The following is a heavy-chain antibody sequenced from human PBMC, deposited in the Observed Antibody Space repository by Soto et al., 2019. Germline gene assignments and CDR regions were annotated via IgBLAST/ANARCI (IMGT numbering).Heavy chain of an antibody. J-gene: IGHJ6*02. CDR2: ISSSSSTI. V-gene: IGHV3-48*02. CDR1: GFTFSSYS. D-gene: IGHD3-3*01. Sequence: EVQLVESGGGLVQPGGSLRLSCAASGFTFSSYSMNWVRQAPGKGLEWVSYISSSSSTIYYADSVKGRFTISRDNAKNSLYLQMNSLRDEDTAVYYCARERAHSDFWSGSYYGMDVWGQGTTVTGSS. CDR3: ARERAHSDFWSGSYYGMDV.